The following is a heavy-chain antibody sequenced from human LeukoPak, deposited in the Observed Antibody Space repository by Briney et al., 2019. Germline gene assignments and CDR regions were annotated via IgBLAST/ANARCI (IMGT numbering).Heavy chain of an antibody. CDR2: VSGSGDST. D-gene: IGHD2-2*01. J-gene: IGHJ4*02. Sequence: GGSLRLSCAASGFTFNSYGVSWVRQAPAKGLEWVSAVSGSGDSTYYADSVKGRFTISRDNSKNTLYLQMNSLRAEDTAVYYCARDQVDCSSSSCYERGFDYWGQGTLVTVSS. CDR1: GFTFNSYG. V-gene: IGHV3-23*01. CDR3: ARDQVDCSSSSCYERGFDY.